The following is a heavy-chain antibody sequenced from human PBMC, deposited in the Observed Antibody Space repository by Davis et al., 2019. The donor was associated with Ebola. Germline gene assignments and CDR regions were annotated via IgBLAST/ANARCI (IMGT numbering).Heavy chain of an antibody. D-gene: IGHD2-2*01. V-gene: IGHV3-48*03. CDR3: ARGDCSSTSCYPYYYYGMDV. Sequence: PGGSLSLSCAASGFTFSSYEMNWVRQAHGKGLEWVSYISSSGSTIYYADSVKGRFTISRDNSKNTLYLQMNSLRAEDTAVYYCARGDCSSTSCYPYYYYGMDVWGQGTTVTVSS. J-gene: IGHJ6*02. CDR2: ISSSGSTI. CDR1: GFTFSSYE.